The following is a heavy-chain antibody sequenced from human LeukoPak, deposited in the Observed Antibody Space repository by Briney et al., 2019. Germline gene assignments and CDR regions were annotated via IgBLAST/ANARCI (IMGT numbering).Heavy chain of an antibody. CDR2: IYTGGST. CDR3: AITRYYDISRSYGAPYYFDY. CDR1: GGSISSYN. J-gene: IGHJ4*02. Sequence: SATLSFTGTGSGGSISSYNWSWIRKPAGKGLEWIVRIYTGGSTYYNPSLKSRVTISADTSRNPFSLKRSSVTAADTAVYYCAITRYYDISRSYGAPYYFDYWGQGTLVTVSS. V-gene: IGHV4-4*07. D-gene: IGHD3-9*01.